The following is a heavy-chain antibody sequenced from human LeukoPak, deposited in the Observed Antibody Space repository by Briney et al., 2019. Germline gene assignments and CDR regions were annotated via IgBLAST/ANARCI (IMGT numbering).Heavy chain of an antibody. J-gene: IGHJ4*02. Sequence: PGGSLRLSCAASGFTFSSYAMSWVRQAPGKGLEWVSAISGRVGSTYYADSVKGRFTISRDNAKNSLYLQMNSLRDEDTAVYYCARHDYGGNSGDYWGQGTLVTVSS. CDR1: GFTFSSYA. CDR2: ISGRVGST. D-gene: IGHD4-23*01. V-gene: IGHV3-23*01. CDR3: ARHDYGGNSGDY.